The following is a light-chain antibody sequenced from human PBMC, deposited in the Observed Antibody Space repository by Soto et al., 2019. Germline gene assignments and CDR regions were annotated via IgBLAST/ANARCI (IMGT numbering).Light chain of an antibody. CDR2: KAS. CDR1: QSISSW. J-gene: IGKJ1*01. V-gene: IGKV1-5*03. Sequence: DIQMTQSPSTLSASVGDRVTITCRASQSISSWLAWYQQKPAKAPDLLIYKASSLESGVTSRFSGSGSGTEFTLAIRSVHPGNFETYYCQRYYTYSRTFGQGTKVEIK. CDR3: QRYYTYSRT.